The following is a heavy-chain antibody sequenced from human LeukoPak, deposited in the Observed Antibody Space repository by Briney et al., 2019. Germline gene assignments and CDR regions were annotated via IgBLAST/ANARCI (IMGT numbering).Heavy chain of an antibody. J-gene: IGHJ4*02. D-gene: IGHD3-10*01. CDR1: GFTFSSNW. CDR3: ARGHVPGSNRHWDY. V-gene: IGHV3-74*01. Sequence: GGSLRPSCEASGFTFSSNWMHWVRHLPGKGLVWVARTNSDENEINCADSVKGRFTIFRDNARNTLYLQMNSLRAEDTGVYFCARGHVPGSNRHWDYWGQGTLVTVSS. CDR2: TNSDENEI.